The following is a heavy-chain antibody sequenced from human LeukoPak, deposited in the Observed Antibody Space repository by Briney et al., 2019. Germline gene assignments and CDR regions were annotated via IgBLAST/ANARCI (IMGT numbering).Heavy chain of an antibody. D-gene: IGHD4-17*01. V-gene: IGHV3-48*01. Sequence: GGSLRLSCAASGFTFSSYWMSWVRQAPGKGLEWVSYTSSSSGTIYYADSVKGRFTISRDNAKNSLYLQMNSLRAEDTAVYYCARVLNDYGDYVIDYWGQGTLVTVSS. CDR2: TSSSSGTI. J-gene: IGHJ4*02. CDR3: ARVLNDYGDYVIDY. CDR1: GFTFSSYW.